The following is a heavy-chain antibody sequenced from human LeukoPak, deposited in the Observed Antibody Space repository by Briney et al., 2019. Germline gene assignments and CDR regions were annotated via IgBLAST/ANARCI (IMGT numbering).Heavy chain of an antibody. CDR2: IYYSGST. CDR3: ARNGVATVNAFDI. Sequence: PSETLSLTCTVSGGSISSSSYYWGWIRQPPGKGLEWIGSIYYSGSTYYNPSLKSRVTTSVDTSKNQFSLKLSSVTAADTAVYYCARNGVATVNAFDIWGQGTMVTVSS. D-gene: IGHD2-8*01. CDR1: GGSISSSSYY. V-gene: IGHV4-39*01. J-gene: IGHJ3*02.